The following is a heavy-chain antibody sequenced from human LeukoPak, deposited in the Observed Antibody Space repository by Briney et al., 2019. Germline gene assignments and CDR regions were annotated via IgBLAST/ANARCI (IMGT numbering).Heavy chain of an antibody. Sequence: PSETLSLTCAVYGGSFSGYYWSWIRQPPGKGLEWIGEINHSGSTNYNPSLKSRVTISVDTSKNQFSLKLSSVTAADTAVYYCARASRGYCSGGGCVYYFDYWGQGTLVTVSS. D-gene: IGHD2-15*01. V-gene: IGHV4-34*01. CDR2: INHSGST. CDR3: ARASRGYCSGGGCVYYFDY. J-gene: IGHJ4*02. CDR1: GGSFSGYY.